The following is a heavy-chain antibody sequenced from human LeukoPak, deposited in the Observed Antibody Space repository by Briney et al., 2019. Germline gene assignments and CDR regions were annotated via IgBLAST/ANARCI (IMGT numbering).Heavy chain of an antibody. CDR3: AKWGDYDVLTGYYDSDY. J-gene: IGHJ4*02. Sequence: GASLRLSCAASGFSFSNYAMSWVRQVPGKGLEWVSAISGRDDSTYYADSVKGRFTISRDTPKNTLYLQMNSLRAEDTAVYYCAKWGDYDVLTGYYDSDYWGQGTLVTVSS. V-gene: IGHV3-23*01. CDR1: GFSFSNYA. D-gene: IGHD3-9*01. CDR2: ISGRDDST.